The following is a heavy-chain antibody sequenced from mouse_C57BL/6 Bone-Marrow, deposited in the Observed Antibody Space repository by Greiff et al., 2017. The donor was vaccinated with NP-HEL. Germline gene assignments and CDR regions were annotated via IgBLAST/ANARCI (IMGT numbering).Heavy chain of an antibody. CDR2: IYPGGGYT. J-gene: IGHJ2*01. CDR1: GCTFTNYW. D-gene: IGHD2-3*01. CDR3: ARVGYYDYFDY. V-gene: IGHV1-63*01. Sequence: VQLQQSGAELVRPGTSVKMSCKASGCTFTNYWIGWAKQRPGHGLEWIGDIYPGGGYTNYNEKFKGKATLTADKSSSTAYMQFSSLTSEDSAIYYCARVGYYDYFDYWGQGTTLTVSS.